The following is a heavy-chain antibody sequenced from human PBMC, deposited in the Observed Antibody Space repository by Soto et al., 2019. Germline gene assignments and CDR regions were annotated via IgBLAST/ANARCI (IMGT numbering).Heavy chain of an antibody. J-gene: IGHJ4*02. CDR3: ARGKNSGSSYAPVDY. CDR2: IYHSGST. V-gene: IGHV4-38-2*01. CDR1: GYSIISGYY. D-gene: IGHD1-26*01. Sequence: SETLSLTCAVSGYSIISGYYWGWIRQPPGKGLEWIGSIYHSGSTYYNPSLKSRVTISVDTSKNQFALKLSSVTAADTAVYFCARGKNSGSSYAPVDYWGQGTLVTVSS.